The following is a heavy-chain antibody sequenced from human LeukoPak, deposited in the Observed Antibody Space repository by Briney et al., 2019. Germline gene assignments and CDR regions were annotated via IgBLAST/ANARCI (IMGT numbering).Heavy chain of an antibody. J-gene: IGHJ5*02. V-gene: IGHV3-30*04. CDR3: ARDNGDSSGLNWFDP. D-gene: IGHD6-19*01. CDR1: GFTFGDYA. CDR2: ISYDGSNK. Sequence: GGSLRLSCTASGFTFGDYAMHWVRQAPGKGLEWVAVISYDGSNKYYADSVKGRFTISRDNSKNTLYLQMNSLRAEDTAVYYCARDNGDSSGLNWFDPWGQGTLVTVSS.